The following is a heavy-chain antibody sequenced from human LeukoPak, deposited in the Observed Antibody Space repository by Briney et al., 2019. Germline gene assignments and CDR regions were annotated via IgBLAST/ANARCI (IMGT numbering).Heavy chain of an antibody. Sequence: SETLSLTCTVSGGSISSYYWSWIRQPPGKGLEWIGYIYYSGSTNYNPSLKSRVTISVDTSKNQFSLKLSSVTAADTAVYYCARVPHGLSAWFDPWGQGTLVTVSS. V-gene: IGHV4-59*12. J-gene: IGHJ5*02. CDR2: IYYSGST. CDR3: ARVPHGLSAWFDP. CDR1: GGSISSYY.